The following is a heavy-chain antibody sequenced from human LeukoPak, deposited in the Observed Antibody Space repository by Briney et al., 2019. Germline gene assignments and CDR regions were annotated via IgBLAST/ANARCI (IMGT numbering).Heavy chain of an antibody. V-gene: IGHV4-39*07. J-gene: IGHJ3*02. CDR1: GGSISSSSYY. CDR2: IYYSGST. CDR3: ARDSWEQLAHDAFDI. D-gene: IGHD6-6*01. Sequence: SETLSLTCTVSGGSISSSSYYWGWIRQPPGKGLEWIGSIYYSGSTYYNPSLKSRVTISVDTSKNQFSLKLSSVTAADTAVYYCARDSWEQLAHDAFDIWGQGTMVTVSS.